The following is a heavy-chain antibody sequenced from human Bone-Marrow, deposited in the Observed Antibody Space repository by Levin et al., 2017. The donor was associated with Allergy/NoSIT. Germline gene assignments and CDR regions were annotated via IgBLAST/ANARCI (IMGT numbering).Heavy chain of an antibody. CDR1: GFPFRTYW. D-gene: IGHD3-16*01. Sequence: GGSLRLSCAASGFPFRTYWMHWVRQVPGKGPVWVSRINGDGSSRNYADFVKGRFTVSRDNANDILYLQMNSLSVDDSAVYYWVRDNAPWGEAFDIWGEGSMVIVSS. CDR2: INGDGSSR. V-gene: IGHV3-74*01. J-gene: IGHJ3*02. CDR3: VRDNAPWGEAFDI.